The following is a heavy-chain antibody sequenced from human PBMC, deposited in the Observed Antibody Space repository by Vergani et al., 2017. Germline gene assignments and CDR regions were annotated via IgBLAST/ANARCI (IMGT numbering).Heavy chain of an antibody. CDR3: TTEPPDGSGLNYXFDY. CDR1: GFTFSNAW. D-gene: IGHD3-22*01. CDR2: IKSKTDGGTT. V-gene: IGHV3-15*01. J-gene: IGHJ4*02. Sequence: VQLVESGGGLVKPGGSLRLSCAASGFTFSNAWMSWVRQAPGKGLEGVGRIKSKTDGGTTDYAAPVKGRFTISRDDSKNTLYLQMNSLKTEDTAVYYCTTEPPDGSGLNYXFDYWGQGTLVTVSS.